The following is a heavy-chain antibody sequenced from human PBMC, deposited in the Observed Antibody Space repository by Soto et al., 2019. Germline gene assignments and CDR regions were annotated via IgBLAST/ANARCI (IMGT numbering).Heavy chain of an antibody. CDR1: GFSFSKYG. CDR2: VSSDGNNK. D-gene: IGHD1-1*01. CDR3: AKDRVIQLLPIWPDP. Sequence: GGSLRLSCVASGFSFSKYGMHWVRQAPGKGLEWVAFVSSDGNNKYYADSVKGRFTISRDNSRNTVYLQVDSLRIDDTALYYCAKDRVIQLLPIWPDPWGQGTLVTVSS. V-gene: IGHV3-30*18. J-gene: IGHJ5*02.